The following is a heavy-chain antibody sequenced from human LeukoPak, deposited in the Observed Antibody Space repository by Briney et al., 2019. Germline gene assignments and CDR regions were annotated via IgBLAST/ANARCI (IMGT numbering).Heavy chain of an antibody. CDR2: ISSSSSYI. D-gene: IGHD5-12*01. CDR1: GFTFSSYE. V-gene: IGHV3-21*01. J-gene: IGHJ4*02. Sequence: PGGSLRLSCAASGFTFSSYEMNWVRQAPGKGLEWVSSISSSSSYIYYADSVKGRFTISRDNAKNSLFLQMNSLRAEDTAVYYCARGKSGYDYRFDYWGQGTLVTVSS. CDR3: ARGKSGYDYRFDY.